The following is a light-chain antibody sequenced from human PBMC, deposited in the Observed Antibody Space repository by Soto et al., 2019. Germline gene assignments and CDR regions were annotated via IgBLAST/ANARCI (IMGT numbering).Light chain of an antibody. Sequence: QCALTQPASVSGSPGQSISISFSGTSSGVGSNILVSWYQQHPGKAPKHMIYEGSKRPSGVSNRFSGSKSGNTASLTITGLQAEEEADYFCCSYAGISTLHLVFGGGSKVTLL. V-gene: IGLV2-23*03. J-gene: IGLJ2*01. CDR3: CSYAGISTLHLV. CDR2: EGS. CDR1: SSGVGSNIL.